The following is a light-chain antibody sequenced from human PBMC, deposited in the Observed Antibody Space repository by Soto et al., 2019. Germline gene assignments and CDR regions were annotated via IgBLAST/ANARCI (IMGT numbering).Light chain of an antibody. Sequence: EIVLTQSPGTLSLSPGERATLSCRASQSVSSSYLAWYQQKPGQAPRLLIYGASSRATGIPDRFSGSGSGTDFTLTISRLEPGDFAVYYCQQYGSSLSITFGQGTRLEIK. J-gene: IGKJ5*01. V-gene: IGKV3-20*01. CDR1: QSVSSSY. CDR2: GAS. CDR3: QQYGSSLSIT.